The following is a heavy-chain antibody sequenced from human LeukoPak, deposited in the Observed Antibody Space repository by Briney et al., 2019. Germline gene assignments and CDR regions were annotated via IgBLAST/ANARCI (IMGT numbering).Heavy chain of an antibody. D-gene: IGHD3-3*01. J-gene: IGHJ4*02. CDR2: ISAYNGNT. CDR3: ASSLLEWYGDYYFDY. V-gene: IGHV1-18*01. Sequence: ASVKVSCKASGGTFSSYAISWVRQAPGQGLEWMGWISAYNGNTNYAQKLQGRVTMTTDTSTSTAYMELRSLRSDDTAVYYCASSLLEWYGDYYFDYWGQGTLVTVSS. CDR1: GGTFSSYA.